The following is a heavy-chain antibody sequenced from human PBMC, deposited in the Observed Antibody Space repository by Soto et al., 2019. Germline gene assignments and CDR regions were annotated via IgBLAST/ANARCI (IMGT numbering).Heavy chain of an antibody. J-gene: IGHJ3*02. CDR2: IDPSGGST. V-gene: IGHV1-46*01. CDR3: ARDSGHYYRSDAFDK. D-gene: IGHD1-26*01. CDR1: GYTFTGYY. Sequence: ASVKVSCKASGYTFTGYYMHWLRQSPGQGLEWMGWIDPSGGSTSYSQKFQGRVTMTRDTSTSTVYMELNSLRSEDTAVFYCARDSGHYYRSDAFDKWGQGTMVTVSS.